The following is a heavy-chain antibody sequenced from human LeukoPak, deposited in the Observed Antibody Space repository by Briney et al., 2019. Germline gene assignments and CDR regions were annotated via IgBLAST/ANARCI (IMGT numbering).Heavy chain of an antibody. Sequence: ASVKVSCKASGYTFTGYYIHWVRQAPGQGLEWMGWINPNSGVTNYAQKFQGRVTMTRDTSISTAYMELSRLRSDDTAVYYCARDRWTSVIAAAEQGYWGQGTLVTVSS. CDR2: INPNSGVT. J-gene: IGHJ4*02. D-gene: IGHD6-13*01. V-gene: IGHV1-2*02. CDR3: ARDRWTSVIAAAEQGY. CDR1: GYTFTGYY.